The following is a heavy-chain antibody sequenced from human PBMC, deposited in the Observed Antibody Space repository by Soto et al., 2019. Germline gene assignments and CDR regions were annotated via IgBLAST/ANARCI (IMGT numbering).Heavy chain of an antibody. CDR1: GGSISSSTW. V-gene: IGHV4-4*02. J-gene: IGHJ4*02. CDR3: ARDAITAAGKDY. D-gene: IGHD6-13*01. CDR2: IYHSGST. Sequence: SETLSLTCAVSGGSISSSTWWSWVRQPPGKGLEWIGEIYHSGSTNYNPSLNRRVTISLDKSKNQFSLKLSSVTAADTAVHYCARDAITAAGKDYWGQGTLVTVSS.